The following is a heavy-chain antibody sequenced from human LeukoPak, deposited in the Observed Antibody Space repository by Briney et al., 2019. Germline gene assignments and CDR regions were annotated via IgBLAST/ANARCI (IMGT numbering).Heavy chain of an antibody. D-gene: IGHD6-13*01. CDR1: GGSISSYY. CDR2: IYYSGST. CDR3: ARVGIAAAGKGRNYLTCYFDY. J-gene: IGHJ4*02. V-gene: IGHV4-59*01. Sequence: SETLSLTCTVSGGSISSYYWSWIRQPPGKGLEWIGYIYYSGSTNYNPSLKSRVTISVDTSKNQFSLKLSSVTAADTAVYYCARVGIAAAGKGRNYLTCYFDYWGQGTLVTVSS.